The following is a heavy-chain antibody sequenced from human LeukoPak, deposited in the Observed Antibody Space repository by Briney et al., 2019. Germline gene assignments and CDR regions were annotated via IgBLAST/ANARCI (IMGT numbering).Heavy chain of an antibody. J-gene: IGHJ5*02. CDR2: IKQDGSEK. D-gene: IGHD3-10*01. V-gene: IGHV3-7*01. CDR1: GFTFSSYW. Sequence: PGGSLRLSCAASGFTFSSYWMSWVRQAPGKGLEWVANIKQDGSEKYYVDSVKGRFTISRDNAKNSLYLQMNSLRAEDTAVYYCARVRLGFGEFRNRFDPWGQGALVTVSS. CDR3: ARVRLGFGEFRNRFDP.